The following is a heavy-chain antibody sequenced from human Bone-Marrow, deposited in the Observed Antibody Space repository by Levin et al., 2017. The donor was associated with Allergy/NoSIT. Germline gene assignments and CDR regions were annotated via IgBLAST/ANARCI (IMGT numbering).Heavy chain of an antibody. D-gene: IGHD3-10*01. CDR3: ARGSHYYGSGSYPRYDDYMDG. J-gene: IGHJ6*03. CDR2: IIPILGIA. CDR1: GGTFSSYT. Sequence: SVKVSCKASGGTFSSYTISWVRQAPGQGLEWMGRIIPILGIANYAQKFQGRVTITADKSTSTAYMELSSLRSEDTAVYYCARGSHYYGSGSYPRYDDYMDGWGKGTTVTVSS. V-gene: IGHV1-69*02.